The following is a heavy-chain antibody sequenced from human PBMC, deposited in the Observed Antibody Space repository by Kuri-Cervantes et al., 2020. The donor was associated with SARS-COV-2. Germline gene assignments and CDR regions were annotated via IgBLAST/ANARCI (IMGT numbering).Heavy chain of an antibody. J-gene: IGHJ3*02. CDR1: GGSFSGYY. CDR2: INHSGST. Sequence: GSLRLSCAVYGGSFSGYYWSWIRQPPGKGLEWIGEINHSGSTNYNPSLKSRVTISVDTSKNQFSLKLSSVTAADTAVYYCAREEGWEMATIIWGQGTMVTVSS. D-gene: IGHD5-24*01. CDR3: AREEGWEMATII. V-gene: IGHV4-34*01.